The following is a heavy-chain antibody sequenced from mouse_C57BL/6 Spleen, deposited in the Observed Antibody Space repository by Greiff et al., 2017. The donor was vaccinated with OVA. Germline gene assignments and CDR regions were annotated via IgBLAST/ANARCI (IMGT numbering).Heavy chain of an antibody. D-gene: IGHD2-5*01. Sequence: DVKLQESGGGLVKPGGSLKLSCAASGFTFSDYGMHWVRQAPEKGLEWVAYISSGSSTIYYADTVKGRFTISRDNAKNTLFLQMTSLRSEDTAMYYCARSYYSNYYFDYWGQGTTLTVSS. CDR3: ARSYYSNYYFDY. V-gene: IGHV5-17*01. J-gene: IGHJ2*01. CDR1: GFTFSDYG. CDR2: ISSGSSTI.